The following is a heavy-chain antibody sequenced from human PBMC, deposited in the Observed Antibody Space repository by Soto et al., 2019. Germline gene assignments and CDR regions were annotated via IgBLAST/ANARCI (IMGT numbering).Heavy chain of an antibody. D-gene: IGHD3-22*01. CDR1: GGSISTSSYY. V-gene: IGHV4-39*01. Sequence: SETLSHTFTVSGGSISTSSYYWCWIPQPPGKGLEWIGSIYYSGSTYYTPSLRSRVTISVDTSKNQFSLKLSSVTAADTAVYYCARRDITMIVVVDFDVWGQGTMVT. CDR3: ARRDITMIVVVDFDV. CDR2: IYYSGST. J-gene: IGHJ3*01.